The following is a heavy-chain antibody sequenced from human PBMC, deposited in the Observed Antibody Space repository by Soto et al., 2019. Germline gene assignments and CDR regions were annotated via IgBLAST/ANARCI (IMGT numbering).Heavy chain of an antibody. D-gene: IGHD4-4*01. CDR2: IIPIFGTA. CDR1: GGTFSSYA. Sequence: QVQLVQSGAEVKKPGSSVKVSCKASGGTFSSYAISWVRQAPGQGLEWMGGIIPIFGTATYAQKFQGRVTITADESTSTAYMERSSLRSEDTAVYYCASALSHYRQGSYGMDVWGQGTTVTVSS. V-gene: IGHV1-69*01. CDR3: ASALSHYRQGSYGMDV. J-gene: IGHJ6*02.